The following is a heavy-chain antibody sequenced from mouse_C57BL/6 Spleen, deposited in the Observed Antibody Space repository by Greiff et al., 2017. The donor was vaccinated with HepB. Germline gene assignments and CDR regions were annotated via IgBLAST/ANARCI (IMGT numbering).Heavy chain of an antibody. Sequence: VQLQQSGPELVKPGASVKISCKASGYSFTGYYMNWVKQSPEKSLEWIGEINPSTGGTTYNQKFKAKATLTVDKSSSTAYMQLKSLTSEDSAVYYCARSGYSNPYWYFDVWGTGTTVTVSS. CDR3: ARSGYSNPYWYFDV. CDR1: GYSFTGYY. V-gene: IGHV1-42*01. CDR2: INPSTGGT. D-gene: IGHD2-5*01. J-gene: IGHJ1*03.